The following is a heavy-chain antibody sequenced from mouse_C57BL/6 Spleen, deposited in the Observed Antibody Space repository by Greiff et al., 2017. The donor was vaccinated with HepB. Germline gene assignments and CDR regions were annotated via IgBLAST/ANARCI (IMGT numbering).Heavy chain of an antibody. Sequence: QVQLKQSGAELVKPGASVKISCKASGYAFSSYWMNWVKQRPGKGLEWIGQIYPGDGDTNYNGKFKGKATLTADKSSSTAYMQLSSLTSEDSAVYFCARSGVYGSSCYFDDWGQGTTVTVSS. V-gene: IGHV1-80*01. CDR2: IYPGDGDT. J-gene: IGHJ2*01. CDR3: ARSGVYGSSCYFDD. D-gene: IGHD1-1*01. CDR1: GYAFSSYW.